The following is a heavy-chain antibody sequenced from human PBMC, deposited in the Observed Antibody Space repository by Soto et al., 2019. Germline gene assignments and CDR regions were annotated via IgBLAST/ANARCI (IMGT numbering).Heavy chain of an antibody. V-gene: IGHV1-69*06. CDR2: IIPIFGTA. J-gene: IGHJ5*02. CDR1: GGTFSSYA. D-gene: IGHD3-10*01. CDR3: ARDERPMVRGVIKYNWFDP. Sequence: QVQLMQSGAEVKKPGSSVKVSCKASGGTFSSYAISWVRQAPGQGLEWMGGIIPIFGTANYAKKFQGRVTITADTSTSTDYMELSSMRSEDTVVEYCARDERPMVRGVIKYNWFDPWGQGTLVTVSS.